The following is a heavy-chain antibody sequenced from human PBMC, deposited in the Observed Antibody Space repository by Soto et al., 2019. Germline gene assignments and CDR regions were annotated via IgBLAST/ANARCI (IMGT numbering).Heavy chain of an antibody. J-gene: IGHJ6*02. CDR2: IYHSGST. CDR3: VRFKSNDYYGMDL. CDR1: GGCISSGDYS. V-gene: IGHV4-30-2*01. Sequence: SEPVSLTCAVSGGCISSGDYSWSWIRQPPGKGLEWIGYIYHSGSTYYNPSLKSRVTISVDRSKNQFSLKLSSVTAADTAVYDCVRFKSNDYYGMDLWGQGTAVTVSS.